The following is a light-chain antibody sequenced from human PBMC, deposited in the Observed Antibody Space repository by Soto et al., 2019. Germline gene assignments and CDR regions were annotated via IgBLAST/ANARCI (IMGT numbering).Light chain of an antibody. Sequence: DVQMTQSPSSLSASVGDRVTISCQASQDISNYLNWYQQKPGKAPKLLIYGASTLETGVPSRFSGSGSGTDFTFAISSLQPEDIATYYCQHCDNLPLTFGPGTKVDIK. J-gene: IGKJ3*01. CDR1: QDISNY. CDR2: GAS. V-gene: IGKV1-33*01. CDR3: QHCDNLPLT.